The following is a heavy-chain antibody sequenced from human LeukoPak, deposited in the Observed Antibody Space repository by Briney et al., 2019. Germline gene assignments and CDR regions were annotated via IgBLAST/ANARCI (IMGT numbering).Heavy chain of an antibody. V-gene: IGHV1-2*02. CDR3: ARSAAGSSSLYYSLDY. CDR2: INPNSGHT. CDR1: GYSFTGYY. J-gene: IGHJ4*02. Sequence: DSVKLSCKASGYSFTGYYIHWVRQAPGQGLEWMGWINPNSGHTKYAKKFQGRVSMSRDTSIRPPYRELSRLISDDTAMDFCARSAAGSSSLYYSLDYWGKGTPVSV. D-gene: IGHD6-13*01.